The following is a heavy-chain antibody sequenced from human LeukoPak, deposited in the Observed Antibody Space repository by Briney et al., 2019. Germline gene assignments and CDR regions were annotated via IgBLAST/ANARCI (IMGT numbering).Heavy chain of an antibody. CDR2: INHSGST. J-gene: IGHJ4*02. V-gene: IGHV4-34*01. CDR1: GGSFSGYY. CDR3: ASFRAITMVRGVIKDY. Sequence: SETLSLTCAVYGGSFSGYYWSWIRQPPGKGLEWIGEINHSGSTNYNPSLKSRVTISVDTSKNQFSLKLSSVTAADTAVYYCASFRAITMVRGVIKDYWGQGTLVTVSS. D-gene: IGHD3-10*01.